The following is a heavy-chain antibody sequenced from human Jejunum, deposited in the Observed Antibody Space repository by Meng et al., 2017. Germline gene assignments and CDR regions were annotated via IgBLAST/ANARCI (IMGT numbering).Heavy chain of an antibody. CDR2: IYWDDDK. CDR3: ARLPDYYDTSGYYG. J-gene: IGHJ4*02. CDR1: GFSLSTSGVG. D-gene: IGHD3-22*01. V-gene: IGHV2-5*02. Sequence: QITLKESGPTLVKPTQTLTLTCTFSGFSLSTSGVGVGWIRQPPGKALEWLAIIYWDDDKRYSPSLKSRLTITKDTSKNQVVLTMTNMDPVDTATYYCARLPDYYDTSGYYGWGQGTLVTVPS.